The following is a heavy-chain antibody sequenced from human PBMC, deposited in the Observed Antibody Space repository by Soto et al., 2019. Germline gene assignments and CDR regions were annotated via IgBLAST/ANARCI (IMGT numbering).Heavy chain of an antibody. J-gene: IGHJ5*02. Sequence: QVQLQESGPGLVKPSQTLSLTCTVSRGSISSGDYYWSWIRQPPGKGLEWIGYIYYSGSTCYNPSLKSRVTIAVDASKNQFFRKLSSVTAAGTAVYYCARLKLGYSTFDPWGQGTLVTVSS. V-gene: IGHV4-30-4*01. CDR3: ARLKLGYSTFDP. CDR2: IYYSGST. D-gene: IGHD5-18*01. CDR1: RGSISSGDYY.